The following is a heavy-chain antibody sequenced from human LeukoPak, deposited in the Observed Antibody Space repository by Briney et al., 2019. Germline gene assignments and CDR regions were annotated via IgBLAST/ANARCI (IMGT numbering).Heavy chain of an antibody. CDR1: GGSFSGYY. V-gene: IGHV4-34*01. J-gene: IGHJ5*02. D-gene: IGHD3-10*01. CDR2: INHSGST. CDR3: ARSYGSGSYGWFDP. Sequence: PSETLSLTCAVYGGSFSGYYWSWIRQPPGKGLEWIGEINHSGSTNYNPSLKSRVTISVDTSKNQFSLKLSSVTAADTAVYYCARSYGSGSYGWFDPWGQGTLDTVSS.